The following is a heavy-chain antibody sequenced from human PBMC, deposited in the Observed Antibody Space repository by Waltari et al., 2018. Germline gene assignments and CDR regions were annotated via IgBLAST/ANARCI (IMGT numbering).Heavy chain of an antibody. J-gene: IGHJ3*02. CDR3: ARTQWDSTSRRAFDI. D-gene: IGHD1-26*01. CDR1: GFTFSSYW. Sequence: EVQLVESGGDLVQPGGSLRLSCAASGFTFSSYWMCWVRQAPGKGLEWVDNRKEDGSEKYYVDSVKGRFTISRDNAKNSLYLQMNSLRAEDSAVYYCARTQWDSTSRRAFDIWGQGTVVTVSS. CDR2: RKEDGSEK. V-gene: IGHV3-7*01.